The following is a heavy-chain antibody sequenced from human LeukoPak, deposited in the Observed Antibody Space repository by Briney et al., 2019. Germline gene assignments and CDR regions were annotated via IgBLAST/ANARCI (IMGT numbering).Heavy chain of an antibody. CDR2: INPNSGGI. J-gene: IGHJ4*02. D-gene: IGHD2-2*01. CDR3: ARVSLRIVVVPAATAPFGY. CDR1: GYTFTGYY. Sequence: ASVKVSCKASGYTFTGYYMHWVRQAPGLGLEWMGWINPNSGGINYAQKFQGRVTMTRDTSISTAYMELSRLRSDDTAVYYCARVSLRIVVVPAATAPFGYWGQGTLVTVSS. V-gene: IGHV1-2*02.